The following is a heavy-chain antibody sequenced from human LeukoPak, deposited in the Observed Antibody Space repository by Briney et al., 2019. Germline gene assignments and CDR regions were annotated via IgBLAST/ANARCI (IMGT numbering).Heavy chain of an antibody. J-gene: IGHJ4*02. CDR1: GGSLSSYY. V-gene: IGHV4-59*08. CDR3: ARLRSYASGTYYNDY. D-gene: IGHD3-10*01. CDR2: ICYTGST. Sequence: PSETLSLTCTVSGGSLSSYYWSWIRQPPGKGLEWIGYICYTGSTNYSPSLKSRVTISVDTSKNQFSLKLSSVTAADTAVYYCARLRSYASGTYYNDYWGQGTLVTVSS.